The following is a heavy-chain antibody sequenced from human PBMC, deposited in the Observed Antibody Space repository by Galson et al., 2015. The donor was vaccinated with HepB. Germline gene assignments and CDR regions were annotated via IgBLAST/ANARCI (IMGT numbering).Heavy chain of an antibody. CDR3: ARRGGSTWFPGSGYFDP. J-gene: IGHJ2*01. CDR2: INSYGNDI. Sequence: SQRLRCAASGFKLGNYGMHWVRQVPGKGLEWISRINSYGNDIKYADSVRGRFATSRDNAKNILYLQMYSLGAEETVLYYCARRGGSTWFPGSGYFDPWGRGSLVTVSS. V-gene: IGHV3-74*03. D-gene: IGHD2-2*01. CDR1: GFKLGNYG.